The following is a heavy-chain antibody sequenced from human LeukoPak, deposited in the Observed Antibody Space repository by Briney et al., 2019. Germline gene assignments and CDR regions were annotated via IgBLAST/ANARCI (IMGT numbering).Heavy chain of an antibody. Sequence: GGSLRLSCAASGFTVSSNYMSWVRQAPGKGLEWVSVIYSGGITFYADPVKGIFTISRDNSKNTLYLQMSSLRAEDTAVYYCVRDRWPGLGDFWGQGTTVTVSS. V-gene: IGHV3-66*01. CDR3: VRDRWPGLGDF. CDR1: GFTVSSNY. D-gene: IGHD6-19*01. CDR2: IYSGGIT. J-gene: IGHJ6*02.